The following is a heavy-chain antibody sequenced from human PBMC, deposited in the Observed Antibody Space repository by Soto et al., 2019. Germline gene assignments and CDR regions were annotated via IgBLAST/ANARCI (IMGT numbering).Heavy chain of an antibody. D-gene: IGHD3-3*01. J-gene: IGHJ6*03. Sequence: PSETLSLTCAVYGGSFSGYYWSWIRQPPGKGLEWIGEINHSGSTNYNPSLKSRVTISVDTSKNQFSLKLSSVTAADTAVYYCARARGTNYDFWSGYYSYYYYYYLDVWGKGTTVTVSS. CDR3: ARARGTNYDFWSGYYSYYYYYYLDV. CDR2: INHSGST. V-gene: IGHV4-34*01. CDR1: GGSFSGYY.